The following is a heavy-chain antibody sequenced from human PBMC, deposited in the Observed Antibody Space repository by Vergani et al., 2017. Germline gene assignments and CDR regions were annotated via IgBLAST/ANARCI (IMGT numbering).Heavy chain of an antibody. CDR2: ITRGSKSI. CDR3: ARTRSPIAMIRQFEQ. D-gene: IGHD5-18*01. V-gene: IGHV3-21*01. J-gene: IGHJ4*02. Sequence: EVQLLESGGGLVQPGGSLRISCTASGFTFINYGMSWIRQAPGRGLQWVSSITRGSKSIYYADSVKGRFTITRDDVKKSLLLRMNNLKVDDTAIYYCARTRSPIAMIRQFEQWGQGTLVTVSS. CDR1: GFTFINYG.